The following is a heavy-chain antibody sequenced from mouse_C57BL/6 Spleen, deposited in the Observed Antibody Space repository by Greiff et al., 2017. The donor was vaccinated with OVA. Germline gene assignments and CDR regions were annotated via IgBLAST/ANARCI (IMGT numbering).Heavy chain of an antibody. J-gene: IGHJ2*01. CDR1: GFTFSSYA. Sequence: EVNLVESGGGLVKPGGSLKLSCAASGFTFSSYAMSWVRQTPEKRLEWVATISDGGSYTYYPDNVKGRFTISRDNAKNNLYLQMSHLKSEDTAMYYCARDDYAYYFDYWGQGTTLTVSS. V-gene: IGHV5-4*01. CDR2: ISDGGSYT. CDR3: ARDDYAYYFDY. D-gene: IGHD2-4*01.